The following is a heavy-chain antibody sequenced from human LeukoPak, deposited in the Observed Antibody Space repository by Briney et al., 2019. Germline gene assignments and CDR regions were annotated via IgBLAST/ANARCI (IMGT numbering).Heavy chain of an antibody. CDR3: AKESTVTPGNVNWFDT. J-gene: IGHJ5*02. Sequence: GGSLRLSCATSGFTFSTYAMTWVRQAPGQGLEWVSTLTGSGGSTYYADSVKGRFTISRDNSENTLSLQMNSLRAEDTAVYYCAKESTVTPGNVNWFDTWGQRTLVTVSS. CDR1: GFTFSTYA. D-gene: IGHD4-17*01. V-gene: IGHV3-23*01. CDR2: LTGSGGST.